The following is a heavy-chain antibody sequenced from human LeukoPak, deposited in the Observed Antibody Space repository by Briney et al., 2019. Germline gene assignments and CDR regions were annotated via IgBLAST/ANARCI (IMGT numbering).Heavy chain of an antibody. CDR1: GFTFSTYA. D-gene: IGHD3-9*01. CDR2: SGNGVGT. Sequence: GGSLRLSCAASGFTFSTYAMTWVRQAPGKGLEWVSASGNGVGTKYADSVKSRFTISRDNSKNTLYLQMNSLRAEDTAMYYCAKRGYYDTLTGYYPFDNWGEGTLVTVSS. V-gene: IGHV3-23*01. CDR3: AKRGYYDTLTGYYPFDN. J-gene: IGHJ4*02.